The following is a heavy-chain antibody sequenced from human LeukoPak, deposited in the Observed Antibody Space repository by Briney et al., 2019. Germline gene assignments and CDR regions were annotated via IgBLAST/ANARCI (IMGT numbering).Heavy chain of an antibody. CDR3: ARHVGSGTYSYWYFDL. Sequence: PSETLSLTCTVSSGSISSSSYYWGWIRQPPGKGLEWIGTIHYSGSTYYNPSLKSRVTISVNTSKNQFSLKLTSVTAADTAVYYCARHVGSGTYSYWYFDLWGRGTLVTVSS. J-gene: IGHJ2*01. D-gene: IGHD1-26*01. CDR1: SGSISSSSYY. CDR2: IHYSGST. V-gene: IGHV4-39*01.